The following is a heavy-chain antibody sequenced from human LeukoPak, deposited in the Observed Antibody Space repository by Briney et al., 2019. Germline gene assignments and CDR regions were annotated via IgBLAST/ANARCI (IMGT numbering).Heavy chain of an antibody. CDR1: VGSLSSMNW. Sequence: LICAVSVGSLSSMNWLSWVRQAPGKALEGIACIKQDGSDKYYVNSVKGRFTISRDKAKNSLDLQMNNLRAEDTAVYYCAKYIRSFDYWGQGTLVNVSS. CDR2: IKQDGSDK. D-gene: IGHD1-14*01. CDR3: AKYIRSFDY. V-gene: IGHV3-7*02. J-gene: IGHJ4*02.